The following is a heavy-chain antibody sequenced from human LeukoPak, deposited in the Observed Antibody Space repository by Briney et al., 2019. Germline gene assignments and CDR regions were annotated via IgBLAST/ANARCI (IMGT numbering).Heavy chain of an antibody. D-gene: IGHD3-10*01. CDR3: ARATGRVVRGITWRYFDY. J-gene: IGHJ4*02. Sequence: ASVKVSCKASGYTFSSYGISWVRQAPGQGPEWMAWIHTYNGDTNYAQKFQGRVTVTTDTSTSTAYMELRSLRSDDTAVYYCARATGRVVRGITWRYFDYWGQGTLVTVSS. CDR2: IHTYNGDT. CDR1: GYTFSSYG. V-gene: IGHV1-18*01.